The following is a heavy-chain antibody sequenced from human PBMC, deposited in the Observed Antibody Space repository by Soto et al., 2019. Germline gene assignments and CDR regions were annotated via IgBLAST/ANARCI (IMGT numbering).Heavy chain of an antibody. V-gene: IGHV2-5*02. Sequence: QITLKESGPTLVKPTQTLTLTCTFSGFSLSTSGVGVAWIRQPPGKALEWLALIYWDDDKRYRPSLESRLTITKDTSKNRVVLTMTNMDSVDTATYYFTYLPCSGGSCYWFSFSGMDVWGQGTTVTVSS. J-gene: IGHJ6*02. D-gene: IGHD2-15*01. CDR2: IYWDDDK. CDR3: TYLPCSGGSCYWFSFSGMDV. CDR1: GFSLSTSGVG.